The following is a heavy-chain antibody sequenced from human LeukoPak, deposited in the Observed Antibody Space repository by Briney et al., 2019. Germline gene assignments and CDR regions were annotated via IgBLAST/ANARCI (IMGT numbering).Heavy chain of an antibody. J-gene: IGHJ4*02. CDR3: ARLYSGSSSWYDY. Sequence: GGSLRLSCAASGFTFRNYAISWVRQAPGKGLEWVSIISDIGDSTYYADSVKGRFTISRDTSMNTLYLQMNSLRADDAAIYYCARLYSGSSSWYDYWGQGTLVTVSS. CDR1: GFTFRNYA. V-gene: IGHV3-23*01. CDR2: ISDIGDST. D-gene: IGHD1-26*01.